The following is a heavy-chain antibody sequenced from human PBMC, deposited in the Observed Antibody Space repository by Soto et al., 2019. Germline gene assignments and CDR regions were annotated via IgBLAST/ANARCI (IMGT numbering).Heavy chain of an antibody. CDR3: ARDRPVTTVTANWFGP. V-gene: IGHV1-69*04. D-gene: IGHD4-4*01. J-gene: IGHJ5*02. CDR2: IIPILGIA. Sequence: SVKVSCKASGCTFSSYTFSWVRQAPGQGLEWMGRIIPILGIANYAQKFQGRVTITADKSTSTAYMELSSLRSEDTAVYYCARDRPVTTVTANWFGPWGQGTLVTVSS. CDR1: GCTFSSYT.